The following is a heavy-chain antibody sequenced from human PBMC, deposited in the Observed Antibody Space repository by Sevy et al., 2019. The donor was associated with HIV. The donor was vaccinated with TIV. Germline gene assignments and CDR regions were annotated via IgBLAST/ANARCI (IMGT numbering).Heavy chain of an antibody. Sequence: GGSLRLSCAASGFTFSNAWMSWVRQAPGKGLEWVGRIKSKTDGGTTDYAAPVKGRFTISRDDSKNTLYLQMNSLRAEDTAFYYCVREIPNSGPAFDIWGQGTMVTVSS. V-gene: IGHV3-15*01. CDR2: IKSKTDGGTT. CDR3: VREIPNSGPAFDI. CDR1: GFTFSNAW. D-gene: IGHD1-1*01. J-gene: IGHJ3*02.